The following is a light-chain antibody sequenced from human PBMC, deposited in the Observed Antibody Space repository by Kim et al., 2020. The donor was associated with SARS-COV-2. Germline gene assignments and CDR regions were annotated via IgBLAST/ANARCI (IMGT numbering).Light chain of an antibody. CDR2: EDN. CDR3: QSYDSSNPLV. CDR1: SGSIASNY. Sequence: NFMLTQPHSVSESPGKTVTISCTGSSGSIASNYVQWYQQRPGSAPTTVIYEDNQRPSGVPDRFSGSIDSSSNSASLTISGLKTEDEADYYCQSYDSSNPLVFGGGTQLTVL. V-gene: IGLV6-57*02. J-gene: IGLJ3*02.